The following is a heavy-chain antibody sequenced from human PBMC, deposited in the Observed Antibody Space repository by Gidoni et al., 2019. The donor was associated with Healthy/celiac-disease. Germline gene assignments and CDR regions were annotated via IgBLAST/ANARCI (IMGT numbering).Heavy chain of an antibody. J-gene: IGHJ4*02. CDR3: ARDPAAGSRGADY. D-gene: IGHD6-13*01. CDR1: GFTVSSNY. Sequence: AASGFTVSSNYMGWVRQAPGKGLEWVSVIYSGGSTYYADSVKGRFTISRDNSKNTLYLQMNSLRAEDTAVYYCARDPAAGSRGADYWGQGTLVTVSS. CDR2: IYSGGST. V-gene: IGHV3-66*01.